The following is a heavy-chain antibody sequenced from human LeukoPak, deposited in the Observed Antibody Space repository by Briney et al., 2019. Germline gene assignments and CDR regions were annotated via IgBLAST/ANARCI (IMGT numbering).Heavy chain of an antibody. J-gene: IGHJ4*02. V-gene: IGHV3-21*05. CDR1: GFTFSSYS. D-gene: IGHD3-10*01. CDR3: GREIPSGSYAPDY. Sequence: GGSLRLSCAASGFTFSSYSMNWVRQAPGEGLEWVSYISSSGRSILYADSVKGRFTVSRDNAKNSLYLQMNNLRAEDTAVYYCGREIPSGSYAPDYWGQGTLVTVSS. CDR2: ISSSGRSI.